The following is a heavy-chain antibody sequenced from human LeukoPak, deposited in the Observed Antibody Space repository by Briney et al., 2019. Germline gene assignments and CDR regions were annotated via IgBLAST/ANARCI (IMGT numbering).Heavy chain of an antibody. J-gene: IGHJ6*03. CDR3: ARAGAGYYDFWSGYYRYYMDV. CDR1: GFTFSSYG. D-gene: IGHD3-3*01. CDR2: ISGSGGST. V-gene: IGHV3-23*01. Sequence: GGTLRLSCAASGFTFSSYGMSWVRQAPGKGLEWVSAISGSGGSTYYADSVKGRFTISRDNSKNTLYLQMNSLRAEDTAVYYCARAGAGYYDFWSGYYRYYMDVWGKGTTVTVSS.